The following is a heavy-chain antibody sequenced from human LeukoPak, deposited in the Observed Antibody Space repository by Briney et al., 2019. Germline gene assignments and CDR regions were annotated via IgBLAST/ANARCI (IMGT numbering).Heavy chain of an antibody. D-gene: IGHD6-19*01. CDR1: GYSFTSYY. Sequence: VASVKVSCTASGYSFTSYYMHCVRHAPGQGLEWMGIINPSGGSTSYAQKFQGRVTMTRDMSTSTVYMELSSLRSEDTAVYYCARGPPGYSSGWELDYWGQGTLVTVSS. CDR3: ARGPPGYSSGWELDY. CDR2: INPSGGST. V-gene: IGHV1-46*01. J-gene: IGHJ4*02.